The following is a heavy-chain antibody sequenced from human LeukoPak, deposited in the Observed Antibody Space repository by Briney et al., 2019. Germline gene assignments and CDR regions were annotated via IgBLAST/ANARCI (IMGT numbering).Heavy chain of an antibody. CDR1: GFTFSSDW. J-gene: IGHJ6*02. D-gene: IGHD3-10*01. V-gene: IGHV3-7*01. CDR2: IKQDGSEK. Sequence: GGSLRLSCAASGFTFSSDWMSWVRQAPGKGLEWVANIKQDGSEKYYVDSVKGRFTISRDNAKNSLYLQMNSLRAEDTAVYYCARHYGSGSSSYYYGMDVWGQGTTVTVSS. CDR3: ARHYGSGSSSYYYGMDV.